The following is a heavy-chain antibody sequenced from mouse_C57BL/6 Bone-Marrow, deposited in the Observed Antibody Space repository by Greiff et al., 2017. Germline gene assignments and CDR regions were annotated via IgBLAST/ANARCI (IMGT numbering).Heavy chain of an antibody. D-gene: IGHD1-1*01. CDR3: ARDYYVSSYWYVDV. Sequence: EVMLVESGGGLVQPGGSLRLSCATSGFTFSDFYMEWVRQPPGKRLEWIAASRNKANDYTTEYSASVKGRFIVSRDTSQSILYLQMNALRAEDTAIYYCARDYYVSSYWYVDVGGAGTTVTVSS. J-gene: IGHJ1*01. V-gene: IGHV7-1*02. CDR1: GFTFSDFY. CDR2: SRNKANDYTT.